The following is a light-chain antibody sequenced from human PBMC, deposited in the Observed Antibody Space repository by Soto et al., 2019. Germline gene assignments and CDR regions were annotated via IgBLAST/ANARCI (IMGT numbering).Light chain of an antibody. CDR3: TSYTSSTPWV. CDR2: EVS. CDR1: SSDVGRYNY. J-gene: IGLJ3*02. V-gene: IGLV2-14*01. Sequence: QSALTQPASVSGSPGQSITISCTGTSSDVGRYNYVSWYQQHPGKAPKLMIYEVSNRPSGVSNRFSASKSGNTASLTISGLQAEDEDDYYCTSYTSSTPWVFGGGTQLTVL.